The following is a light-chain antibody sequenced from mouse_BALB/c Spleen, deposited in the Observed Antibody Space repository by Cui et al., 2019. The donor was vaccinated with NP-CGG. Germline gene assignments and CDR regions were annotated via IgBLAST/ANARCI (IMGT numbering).Light chain of an antibody. Sequence: QGVVTQESDLTTSPGETVTLTCRSSTGAVTTYNYANWVQEKPDHLFTGLIGGTNNRAPGVPARFSGSLIGDKAALTITGAQTEDEAIYFCALWYSNHWVFGGGTKLTVL. CDR3: ALWYSNHWV. CDR2: GTN. J-gene: IGLJ1*01. CDR1: TGAVTTYNY. V-gene: IGLV1*01.